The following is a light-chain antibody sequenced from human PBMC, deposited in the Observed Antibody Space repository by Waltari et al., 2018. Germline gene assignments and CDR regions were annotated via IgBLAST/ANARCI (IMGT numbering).Light chain of an antibody. J-gene: IGLJ1*01. Sequence: QSALTQPASVSGSPGQSITISCSGTDSDVGAYDFVSWYQQHPGKAPHLIIYEVSNRAVGISNRFSASKSGNTASLTISGIQAEDEADYYCSSYTTSSAPGVFGTGTRVTVL. V-gene: IGLV2-14*01. CDR2: EVS. CDR3: SSYTTSSAPGV. CDR1: DSDVGAYDF.